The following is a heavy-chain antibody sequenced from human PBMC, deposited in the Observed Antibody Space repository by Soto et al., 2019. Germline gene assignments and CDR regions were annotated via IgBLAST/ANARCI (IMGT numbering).Heavy chain of an antibody. Sequence: GGSLRLSCAASGFTFSSYAMHWVRQAPGKGLEWVAVISYDGSNKYYADSVKGRFTISRDNSKNTLYLQMNSLRAEDMAVYYCARDGPDIVVVVAARGDYYYGMDVWGQGTTVTVSS. CDR1: GFTFSSYA. CDR3: ARDGPDIVVVVAARGDYYYGMDV. CDR2: ISYDGSNK. D-gene: IGHD2-15*01. J-gene: IGHJ6*02. V-gene: IGHV3-30*04.